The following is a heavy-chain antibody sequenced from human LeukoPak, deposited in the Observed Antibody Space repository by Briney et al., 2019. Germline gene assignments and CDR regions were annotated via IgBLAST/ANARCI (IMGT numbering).Heavy chain of an antibody. J-gene: IGHJ4*02. CDR3: ARDGSTVWHYFEY. D-gene: IGHD3-10*01. CDR1: GFIVSSSD. V-gene: IGHV3-23*03. CDR2: VYSDGGT. Sequence: GGSLRLSCAVSGFIVSSSDMSWVRQAPGQGLEWVSVVYSDGGTSFAGNTYYADSVEGRFTVSRDNSKNTLYLQMNSLRTEDTAVYYCARDGSTVWHYFEYWGQGTLVTVSS.